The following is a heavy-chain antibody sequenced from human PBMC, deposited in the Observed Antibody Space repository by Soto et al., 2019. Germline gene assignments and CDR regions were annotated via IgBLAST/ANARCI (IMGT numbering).Heavy chain of an antibody. V-gene: IGHV5-51*01. CDR2: IHPGDSDT. CDR3: ARLGFGGHFGSYYFYGMDV. Sequence: PGESLKISCQGSGYSFSSYWIAWVRQMSGKGLEWVGVIHPGDSDTRYSPSFQGQVTISADKSISTVYVQWASLKASGTAVYYCARLGFGGHFGSYYFYGMDVWGQGTTVTVSS. D-gene: IGHD2-15*01. J-gene: IGHJ6*02. CDR1: GYSFSSYW.